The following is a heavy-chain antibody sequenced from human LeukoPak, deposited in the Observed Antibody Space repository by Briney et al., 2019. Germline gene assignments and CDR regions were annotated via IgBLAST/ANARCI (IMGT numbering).Heavy chain of an antibody. Sequence: GGSLRLSCAASGFTFSSYWMSWVRQAPGKGLEWVANIKHDGSEENYVDSVKGRFTISRDNAKGSLSLQMNSLRGEDTAVYYCARTPGYCSGGSCNDYWGQGTLVTVSS. D-gene: IGHD2-15*01. J-gene: IGHJ4*02. CDR1: GFTFSSYW. CDR3: ARTPGYCSGGSCNDY. CDR2: IKHDGSEE. V-gene: IGHV3-7*03.